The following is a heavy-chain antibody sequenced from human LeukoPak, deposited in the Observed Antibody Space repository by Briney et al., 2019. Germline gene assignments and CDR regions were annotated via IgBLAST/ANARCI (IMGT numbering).Heavy chain of an antibody. CDR2: ISAGSEDS. CDR3: ARTIAQYSNTWLYYYYGLDV. CDR1: GFTFGGYA. J-gene: IGHJ6*02. Sequence: PGGSLRLSCTASGFTFGGYAMSWVRQAPGKGLEWVSSISAGSEDSYYADSVKGRLTISRDNSRSTLYLQMNSLRADDTAVYYCARTIAQYSNTWLYYYYGLDVWGQGTTVTVSS. D-gene: IGHD1-7*01. V-gene: IGHV3-23*01.